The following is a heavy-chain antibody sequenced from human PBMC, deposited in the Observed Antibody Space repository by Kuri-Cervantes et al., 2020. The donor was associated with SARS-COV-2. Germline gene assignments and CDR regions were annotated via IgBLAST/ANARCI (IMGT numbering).Heavy chain of an antibody. CDR1: GFTFSSCA. CDR2: ISYDGSNK. V-gene: IGHV3-30-3*01. Sequence: GGSLRLSCAASGFTFSSCAMHWVRQAPGKGLEWVAVISYDGSNKYYADPVKGRFTISRDNSKNTLYLQMNSLRAEDTAVYYCARDRGSGTYYYYGMDVWGQGTTVTCAS. J-gene: IGHJ6*01. D-gene: IGHD3-10*01. CDR3: ARDRGSGTYYYYGMDV.